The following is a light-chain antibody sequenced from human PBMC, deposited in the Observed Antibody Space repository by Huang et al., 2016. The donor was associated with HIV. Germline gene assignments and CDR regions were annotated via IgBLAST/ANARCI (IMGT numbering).Light chain of an antibody. CDR3: HQYGSSPRT. V-gene: IGKV3-20*01. J-gene: IGKJ1*01. CDR1: QSVSSNY. Sequence: EIVLTQSPGTLSLSPGEGVILSCGASQSVSSNYLAWYQQRPGQAPRLLIYGASTRATGVPDRFSGSASGTDFTLTISRLEPEDSAIYYCHQYGSSPRTFGQGTKMEI. CDR2: GAS.